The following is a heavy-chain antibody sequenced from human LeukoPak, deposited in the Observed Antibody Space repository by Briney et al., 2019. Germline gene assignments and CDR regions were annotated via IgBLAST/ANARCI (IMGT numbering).Heavy chain of an antibody. CDR3: ARGRTYGSGSYWAFDY. CDR2: ISTSSSTI. J-gene: IGHJ4*02. V-gene: IGHV3-48*02. D-gene: IGHD3-10*01. Sequence: GGSLRLSCAVSGFTLSGYSMVWVRQAPGKGLDWVSYISTSSSTIYYADSVKGRFTISRDNAKNSLYLQVNSLRDEDTAVYYCARGRTYGSGSYWAFDYWGQGTLVTVSS. CDR1: GFTLSGYS.